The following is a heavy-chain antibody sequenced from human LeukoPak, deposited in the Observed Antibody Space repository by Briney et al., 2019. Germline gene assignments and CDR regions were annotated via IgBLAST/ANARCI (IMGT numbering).Heavy chain of an antibody. Sequence: GASVKVSCKASGGTFSSYAISWVRQAPGQGLEWMGIINPSGGSTSYAQKFQGRVTMTRDTSTSTVYMELSSLRSEDTAVYYCARDPTSSGWSHFDYRGQGTLVTVSS. CDR1: GGTFSSYA. CDR3: ARDPTSSGWSHFDY. D-gene: IGHD6-19*01. V-gene: IGHV1-46*01. J-gene: IGHJ4*02. CDR2: INPSGGST.